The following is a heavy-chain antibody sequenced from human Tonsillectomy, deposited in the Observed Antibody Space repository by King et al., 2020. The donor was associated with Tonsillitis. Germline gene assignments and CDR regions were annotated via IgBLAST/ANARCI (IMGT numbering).Heavy chain of an antibody. CDR2: INHRGST. D-gene: IGHD3-10*01. J-gene: IGHJ6*02. V-gene: IGHV4-34*01. Sequence: VQLQQWGAGLFKPSETLSLTCAVYGGSFSVYYWSWIRQPPGKGLEWIGEINHRGSTNYNPSLKSRVTISVDTSKNQFSLKLSSVTAADTAVYYCARGSYGSGSYYKMGMDVWGQGTTVSVSS. CDR1: GGSFSVYY. CDR3: ARGSYGSGSYYKMGMDV.